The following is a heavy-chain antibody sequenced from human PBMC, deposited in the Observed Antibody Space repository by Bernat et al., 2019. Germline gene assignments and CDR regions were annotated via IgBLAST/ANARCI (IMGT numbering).Heavy chain of an antibody. Sequence: VQLVESGGGLVQPGGSLRLSCAASGFTFSSYSMNWVRQAPGKGLEWVAVISYDGSNKYYADSVKGRFTISRDNSKNTLYLQMNSLRAEDTAVYYCARDHVTVLRFLEWLLGTFDYWGQGTLVTVSS. CDR2: ISYDGSNK. V-gene: IGHV3-30*03. J-gene: IGHJ4*02. CDR3: ARDHVTVLRFLEWLLGTFDY. D-gene: IGHD3-3*01. CDR1: GFTFSSYS.